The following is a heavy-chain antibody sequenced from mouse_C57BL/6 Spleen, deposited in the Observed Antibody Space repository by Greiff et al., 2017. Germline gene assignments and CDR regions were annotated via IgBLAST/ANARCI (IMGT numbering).Heavy chain of an antibody. D-gene: IGHD2-4*01. V-gene: IGHV1-64*01. CDR1: GYTFTSYW. Sequence: QVQLQQPGAELVKPGASVKLSCKASGYTFTSYWMHWVKPRPGQGLEWIGMIHPNSGSTNYNEKFKSKATLTVDKSSSTAYMQLSSLTSEDSAVYYCARSGYDYTWFADWGQGTLVTVSA. CDR2: IHPNSGST. J-gene: IGHJ3*01. CDR3: ARSGYDYTWFAD.